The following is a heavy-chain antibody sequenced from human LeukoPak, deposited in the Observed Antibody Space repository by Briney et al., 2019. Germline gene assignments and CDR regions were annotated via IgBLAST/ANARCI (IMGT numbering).Heavy chain of an antibody. CDR2: ISSMGNYL. D-gene: IGHD2-15*01. Sequence: GGSLRLSCAASGFSISFYSMSWVRQAPGKGLEWVSSISSMGNYLYYADSVKGRFTISRDNTKNSLTLQMNSLRAEDTATYYCARDHVVDGLVFDYWGQGTLVTVSS. V-gene: IGHV3-21*06. J-gene: IGHJ4*02. CDR1: GFSISFYS. CDR3: ARDHVVDGLVFDY.